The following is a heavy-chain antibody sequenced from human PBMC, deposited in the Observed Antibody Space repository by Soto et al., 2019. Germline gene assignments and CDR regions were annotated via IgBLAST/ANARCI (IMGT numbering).Heavy chain of an antibody. CDR3: ARDRDYYYDNSDKYHYHYAMDV. CDR1: GYTFTNYA. J-gene: IGHJ6*02. CDR2: ISAYSDRT. V-gene: IGHV1-18*04. Sequence: VQLVQSGTEVKKPGASVKVSCKASGYTFTNYAISWVRQAPGQGLEWMGWISAYSDRTNYAQSLQGRVTMTTDTATSTAYMEVRSLRSDDTAVYYCARDRDYYYDNSDKYHYHYAMDVWGQWTTVTISS. D-gene: IGHD3-22*01.